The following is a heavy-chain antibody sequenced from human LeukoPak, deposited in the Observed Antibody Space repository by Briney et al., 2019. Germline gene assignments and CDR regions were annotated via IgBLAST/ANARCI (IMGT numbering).Heavy chain of an antibody. CDR3: ARMADYGMDV. D-gene: IGHD5-24*01. J-gene: IGHJ6*02. V-gene: IGHV1-18*01. CDR2: ISASNGNT. Sequence: ASVNVSCKASGYTFTSYGISWVRQAPGQGPEWMGWISASNGNTDYAQKFQGRVTMTTETSTSTAYMELSSLTSDDTAVYYCARMADYGMDVWGQGTTVTVSS. CDR1: GYTFTSYG.